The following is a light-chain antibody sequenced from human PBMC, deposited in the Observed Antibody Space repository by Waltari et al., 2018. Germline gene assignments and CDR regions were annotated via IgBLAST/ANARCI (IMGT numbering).Light chain of an antibody. CDR1: SRYVGGYHS. Sequence: QSALTQPPSASGSPGQSVPIPCTGTSRYVGGYHSVSRYQQQPGKAPKLLIYEVSKRPSGVPDRLSASKSGNTASLTVSGLQAEDEADYYCSSYAGSNNLVFGGGTKLTVL. J-gene: IGLJ2*01. CDR2: EVS. V-gene: IGLV2-8*01. CDR3: SSYAGSNNLV.